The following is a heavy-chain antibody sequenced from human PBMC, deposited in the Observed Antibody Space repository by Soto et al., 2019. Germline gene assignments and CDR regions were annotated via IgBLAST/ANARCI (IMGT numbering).Heavy chain of an antibody. V-gene: IGHV4-59*01. CDR1: GGSISSYY. Sequence: QVQLQESGPGLVQPSETLSLTCTVSGGSISSYYWSWIRQPPGKGLEWIGYIYYSGSTNYNPSLKSRVTISVDTSKNQFSLKLSSVTGADTAVYYCARRWGTSFDFWGQGTLVTVSS. D-gene: IGHD7-27*01. CDR2: IYYSGST. CDR3: ARRWGTSFDF. J-gene: IGHJ4*02.